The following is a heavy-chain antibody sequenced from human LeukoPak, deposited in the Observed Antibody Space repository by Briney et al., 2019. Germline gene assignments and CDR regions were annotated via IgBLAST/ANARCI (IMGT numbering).Heavy chain of an antibody. D-gene: IGHD3-22*01. CDR3: ARGPHERSGYPDD. CDR1: GGTFSSYA. V-gene: IGHV1-18*01. J-gene: IGHJ4*02. CDR2: ISPYNGNT. Sequence: ASVKVSCKASGGTFSSYAISWVRQVPGQGLEWMGWISPYNGNTNYAQKFQGRVTLTTDTSTSTAYMELRSLTADDTAVYYCARGPHERSGYPDDWGQGTLVTVSS.